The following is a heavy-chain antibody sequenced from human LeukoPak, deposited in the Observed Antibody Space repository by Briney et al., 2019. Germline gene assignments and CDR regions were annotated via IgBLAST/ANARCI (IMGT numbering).Heavy chain of an antibody. J-gene: IGHJ3*02. CDR3: AADYYDSSGYYYVGAFDI. CDR1: GGSISSGSYY. Sequence: SQTLSLTCTVSGGSISSGSYYWSWIRQPAGKGLEWIGRIYTSGSTNYNPSLKSRVTISVDTSKNQFSLELSSVTAADTAVYYCAADYYDSSGYYYVGAFDIWGQGTMVTVSS. CDR2: IYTSGST. D-gene: IGHD3-22*01. V-gene: IGHV4-61*02.